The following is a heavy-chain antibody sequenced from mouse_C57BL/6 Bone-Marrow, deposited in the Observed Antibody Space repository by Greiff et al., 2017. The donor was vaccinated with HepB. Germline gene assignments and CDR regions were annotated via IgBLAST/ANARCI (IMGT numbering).Heavy chain of an antibody. CDR3: TRWLGAWFAY. V-gene: IGHV14-4*01. CDR1: GFNIKDDY. D-gene: IGHD2-3*01. Sequence: VQLKESGAELVRPGASVKLSCTASGFNIKDDYMHWVKQRPEQGLEWIGWIDPENGDTEYASKFQGKATITADTSSNTAYLQLSSLTSEDTAVYYCTRWLGAWFAYWRQGTLVTVSA. J-gene: IGHJ3*01. CDR2: IDPENGDT.